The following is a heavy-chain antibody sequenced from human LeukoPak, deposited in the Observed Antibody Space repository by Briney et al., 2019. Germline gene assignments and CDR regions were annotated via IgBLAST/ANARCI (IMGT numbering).Heavy chain of an antibody. CDR1: GGSIHTYN. CDR3: AKDVSGGS. D-gene: IGHD1-14*01. J-gene: IGHJ4*02. V-gene: IGHV4-4*07. Sequence: SETLSLTCTVSGGSIHTYNWMWIRQPAGKGLEWFGRNSISGMGDYNPSLMSRVSISVDKSNNQFYLTLTSVTAADTAVYYCAKDVSGGSWGQGTLVTVSS. CDR2: NSISGMG.